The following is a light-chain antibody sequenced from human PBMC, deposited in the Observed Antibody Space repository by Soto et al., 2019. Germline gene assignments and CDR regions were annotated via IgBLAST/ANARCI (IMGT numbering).Light chain of an antibody. J-gene: IGLJ2*01. V-gene: IGLV2-14*03. CDR2: DVS. Sequence: QSALTQPASVSGSPGQSITISCTGNSSDVGGYNYVSWYQHHPGNAPKLMIYDVSNRPSGVSNRFSGSKSGNTASLTISGLQAEDEADYYCSSYTSSSTLVFGGGTKLTVL. CDR1: SSDVGGYNY. CDR3: SSYTSSSTLV.